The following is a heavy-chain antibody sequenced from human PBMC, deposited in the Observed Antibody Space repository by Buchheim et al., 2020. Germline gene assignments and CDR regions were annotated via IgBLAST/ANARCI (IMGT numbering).Heavy chain of an antibody. D-gene: IGHD2-2*01. J-gene: IGHJ6*02. V-gene: IGHV1-3*05. CDR2: INAGNGNT. Sequence: QVQLVQSGAEEKKPGASVKVSCKASGYTFTSYAMHWVRQAPGQRLEWMGWINAGNGNTKYSQKFQGRVTITRDTSASTAYMELSSLRSEDTAVYYCARGGLGLVPAPYYYYYGMDVWGQGTT. CDR3: ARGGLGLVPAPYYYYYGMDV. CDR1: GYTFTSYA.